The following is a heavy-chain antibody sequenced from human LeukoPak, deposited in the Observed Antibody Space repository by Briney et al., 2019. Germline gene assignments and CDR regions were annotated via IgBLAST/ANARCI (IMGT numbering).Heavy chain of an antibody. J-gene: IGHJ4*02. Sequence: RASVKVSCKASGYTFTGYYMHWVRQAPGQGLEWMGWINPNSGGTNYAQKFQDRVTMTRDTSISTAYMELSRLRSDDTAVYYCARKTTAMVNFDYWGQGTLVTVSS. CDR2: INPNSGGT. D-gene: IGHD5-18*01. V-gene: IGHV1-2*02. CDR1: GYTFTGYY. CDR3: ARKTTAMVNFDY.